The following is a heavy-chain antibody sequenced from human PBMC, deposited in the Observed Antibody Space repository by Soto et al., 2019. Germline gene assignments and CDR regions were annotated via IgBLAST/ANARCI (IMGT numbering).Heavy chain of an antibody. J-gene: IGHJ6*02. CDR2: ISAYNGNT. V-gene: IGHV1-18*01. Sequence: ASVKVSCKASGYTFTSYGISWVRQAPGQGLEWMGWISAYNGNTNYAQKLQGRVTMTTDTSTSTAYMELRSLRSDDTAVYYCASSGLTIFGVVIIRDYYYYGMDVWGQGTTDTVSS. D-gene: IGHD3-3*01. CDR3: ASSGLTIFGVVIIRDYYYYGMDV. CDR1: GYTFTSYG.